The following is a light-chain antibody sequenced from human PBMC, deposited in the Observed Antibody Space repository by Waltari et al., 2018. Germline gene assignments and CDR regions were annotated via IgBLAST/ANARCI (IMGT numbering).Light chain of an antibody. V-gene: IGKV1D-8*01. CDR3: QQYYSFPRT. J-gene: IGKJ1*01. Sequence: VLWMTQSPSLLSASTGDRVTISCRMSQVISSDLAWYQQKPGKAPELLIYAATTLQSGVPSRFSGSGSGTDFTLTISCLQSEDFATYYCQQYYSFPRTFGQGTKVEIK. CDR1: QVISSD. CDR2: AAT.